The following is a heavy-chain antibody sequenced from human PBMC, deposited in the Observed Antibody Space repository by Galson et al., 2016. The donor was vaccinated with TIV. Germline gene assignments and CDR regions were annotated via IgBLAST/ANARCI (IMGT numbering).Heavy chain of an antibody. Sequence: SLRLSCAASGFTFDDYALHWVRQAPGKGLEWVSGISWNGGVVGYADSVKGRFTISRDNAKNSLYLQMNSLRTDDTAVYFCCKGSGDAPYYFYMRVWGEGTTVIVSS. CDR2: ISWNGGVV. V-gene: IGHV3-9*01. J-gene: IGHJ6*03. CDR3: CKGSGDAPYYFYMRV. D-gene: IGHD2-21*01. CDR1: GFTFDDYA.